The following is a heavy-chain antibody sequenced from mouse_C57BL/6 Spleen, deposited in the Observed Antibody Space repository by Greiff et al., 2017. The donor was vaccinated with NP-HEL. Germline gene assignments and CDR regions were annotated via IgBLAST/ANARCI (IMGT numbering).Heavy chain of an antibody. V-gene: IGHV1-4*01. D-gene: IGHD1-1*01. CDR3: ASGVVGFDY. Sequence: QVQLQQSGAELARPGASVKMSCKASGYTFTSYTMHWVKQRPGQGLEWIGYINPSSGYTKYNQKFKDKATLTADTSSSTAYMQLSSLTSEDSAVYYCASGVVGFDYWGQGTTLTVSS. J-gene: IGHJ2*01. CDR2: INPSSGYT. CDR1: GYTFTSYT.